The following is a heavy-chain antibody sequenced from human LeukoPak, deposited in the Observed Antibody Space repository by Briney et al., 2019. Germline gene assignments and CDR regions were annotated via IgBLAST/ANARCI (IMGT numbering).Heavy chain of an antibody. D-gene: IGHD3-22*01. CDR2: ISGSGGST. CDR1: GFTFNSYT. CDR3: AKEMDSIYARYRRGSFDI. Sequence: GGSLRLSCAASGFTFNSYTMSWVRQAPEKGLEWVSTISGSGGSTYYADSVKGRFTISRDNSKNTLYLQMNSLRAEDTAIYYCAKEMDSIYARYRRGSFDIWGQGTMVTVSS. V-gene: IGHV3-23*01. J-gene: IGHJ3*02.